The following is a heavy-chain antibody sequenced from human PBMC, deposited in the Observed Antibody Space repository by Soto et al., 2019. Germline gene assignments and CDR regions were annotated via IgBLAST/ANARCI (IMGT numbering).Heavy chain of an antibody. V-gene: IGHV3-53*01. CDR1: GFTVSSNY. D-gene: IGHD3-22*01. CDR2: IHSGGST. CDR3: ARALFYDRDLGGFDP. J-gene: IGHJ5*02. Sequence: EVQLVESGGGLIQPGGSLRLSCAASGFTVSSNYMSWVRQAPGKGLEWVSVIHSGGSTYYADAVKGRFTISSDNLKNTLYLQMNNLRADDTAVDYCARALFYDRDLGGFDPWGQGTLVTVSS.